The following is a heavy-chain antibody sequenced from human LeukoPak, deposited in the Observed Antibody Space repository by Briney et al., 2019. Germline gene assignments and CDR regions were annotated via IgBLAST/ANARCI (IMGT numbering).Heavy chain of an antibody. CDR3: ARDSSGYNYYYGMDV. D-gene: IGHD3-22*01. J-gene: IGHJ6*02. CDR1: GYIFTSYG. V-gene: IGHV1-69*04. CDR2: IIPILGIA. Sequence: SVKVSCKASGYIFTSYGISWVRQAPGQGLEWMGRIIPILGIANYAQKFQGRVTITADKSTSTAYMELSSLRSEDTAVYYRARDSSGYNYYYGMDVWGQGTTVTVSS.